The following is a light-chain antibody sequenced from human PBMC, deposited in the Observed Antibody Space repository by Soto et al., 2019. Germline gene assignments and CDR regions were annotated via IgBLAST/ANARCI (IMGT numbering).Light chain of an antibody. Sequence: QSVLSQEASVSRTPGQRVAMACSGGNSNIGKNSVNWYRQVPGTAPQLLIYSDTLRSFGIPDRFSASKSDTSATLAIGGLQSDDEALYFCAAWDDSLNGLVFGGGTQLTVL. J-gene: IGLJ7*01. CDR1: NSNIGKNS. CDR3: AAWDDSLNGLV. V-gene: IGLV1-44*01. CDR2: SDT.